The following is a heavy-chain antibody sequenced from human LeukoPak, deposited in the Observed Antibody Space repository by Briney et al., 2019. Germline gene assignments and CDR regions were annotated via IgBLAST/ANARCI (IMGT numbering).Heavy chain of an antibody. V-gene: IGHV4-30-2*01. J-gene: IGHJ4*02. CDR3: ARSDYWNDFDY. CDR2: IYHSGST. D-gene: IGHD1-1*01. CDR1: GGPISSGGYS. Sequence: SETLSLTCAVSGGPISSGGYSWSWIRQPPGKGLEWIGYIYHSGSTYYNPSLKSRVTISVDRSKNQFSLKLSSVTAADTAVYYCARSDYWNDFDYWGQGTLVTVSS.